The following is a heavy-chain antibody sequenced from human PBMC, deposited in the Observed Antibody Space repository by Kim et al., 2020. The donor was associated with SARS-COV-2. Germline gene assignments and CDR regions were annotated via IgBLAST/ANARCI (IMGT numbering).Heavy chain of an antibody. CDR1: GYTFTSYG. D-gene: IGHD3-10*01. Sequence: ASVKVSCKASGYTFTSYGISWVRQAPGQGLEWMGWISAYNGNTNYAQKLQGRVTMTTDTSTSTAYMELRSLRSDDTAVYYCARDDYYGSGSYYRVFDYWGQGTMVTVSS. CDR2: ISAYNGNT. V-gene: IGHV1-18*01. J-gene: IGHJ4*02. CDR3: ARDDYYGSGSYYRVFDY.